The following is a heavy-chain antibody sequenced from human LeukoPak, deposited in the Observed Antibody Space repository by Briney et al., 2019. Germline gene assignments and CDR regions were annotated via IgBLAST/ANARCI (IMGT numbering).Heavy chain of an antibody. D-gene: IGHD4-17*01. CDR1: GFTLSSYG. CDR2: ISYDGSNK. CDR3: ARRRLKGKYGDDSYWYFDL. J-gene: IGHJ2*01. V-gene: IGHV3-30*03. Sequence: PGGSLRLSCAASGFTLSSYGMHWVRQAPGKGLEWVAVISYDGSNKYYADSVKGRFTISRDNVRNTLYLQMNSLRAEDTAMYYCARRRLKGKYGDDSYWYFDLWGRGTLVTVSS.